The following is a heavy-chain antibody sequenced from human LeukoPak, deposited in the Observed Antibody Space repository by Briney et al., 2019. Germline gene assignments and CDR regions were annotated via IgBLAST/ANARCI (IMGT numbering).Heavy chain of an antibody. CDR3: ARRVEWLYYFDY. D-gene: IGHD3-3*01. V-gene: IGHV4-39*01. CDR2: IYYSGST. CDR1: GGSISSSSYY. J-gene: IGHJ4*02. Sequence: SETLSLTCTVSGGSISSSSYYWGWIRQPPGKGLEWIGSIYYSGSTYYNPSLKSRVTISVDTSKNQFSLKLSSVTAADTAVYYCARRVEWLYYFDYWGQRTLVTVSS.